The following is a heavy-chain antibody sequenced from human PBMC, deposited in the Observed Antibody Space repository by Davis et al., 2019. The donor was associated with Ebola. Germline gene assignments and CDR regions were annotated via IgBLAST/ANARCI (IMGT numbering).Heavy chain of an antibody. V-gene: IGHV3-9*01. CDR1: GFTFNIYN. J-gene: IGHJ4*02. CDR3: ARDYSSGWFGYIDD. D-gene: IGHD6-19*01. CDR2: ISWNSNTI. Sequence: SLKISCAASGFTFNIYNMNWVRQAPGKGLEWVAGISWNSNTINYGDSVKGRFTISRDNAKNSLYLQMNSLRGEDTALYYCARDYSSGWFGYIDDWGQGTLVTVSS.